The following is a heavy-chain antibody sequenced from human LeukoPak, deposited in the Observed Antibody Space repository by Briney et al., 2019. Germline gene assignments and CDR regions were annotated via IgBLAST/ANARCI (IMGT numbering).Heavy chain of an antibody. J-gene: IGHJ4*02. CDR2: IYYSGST. CDR3: ARDRHYYYDSSGYDY. V-gene: IGHV4-39*07. Sequence: PSETLSLTCTVSGGSISSSSYYWGWIRQPPGKGLEWIGSIYYSGSTYYNPSLKSRVTISVDTSKNQFSLKLSSVTAADTAVYYCARDRHYYYDSSGYDYWGQGTLVTVSS. CDR1: GGSISSSSYY. D-gene: IGHD3-22*01.